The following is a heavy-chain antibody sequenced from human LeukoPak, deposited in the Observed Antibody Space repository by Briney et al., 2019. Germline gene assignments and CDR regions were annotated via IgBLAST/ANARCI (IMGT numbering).Heavy chain of an antibody. J-gene: IGHJ6*03. Sequence: SVKAACKPAGGTFSSYAISWVRQPPGQGLEWMGGIIPIFGTANYAQKFQGTVTITADESTSTAYMELSSLRSEDTAVYYCAHTAVAGTGYYYYMDVWGKGTTVTVSS. D-gene: IGHD6-19*01. V-gene: IGHV1-69*13. CDR1: GGTFSSYA. CDR2: IIPIFGTA. CDR3: AHTAVAGTGYYYYMDV.